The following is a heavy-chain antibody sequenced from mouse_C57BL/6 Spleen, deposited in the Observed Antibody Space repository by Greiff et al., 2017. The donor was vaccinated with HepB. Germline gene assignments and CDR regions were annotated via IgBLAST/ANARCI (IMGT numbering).Heavy chain of an antibody. J-gene: IGHJ1*03. V-gene: IGHV1-69*01. CDR3: ARRDYYGSSYGYFDV. Sequence: VQLQQPGAELVMPGASVKLSCKASGYTFTSYWMHWVKQRPGQGLEWIGEIDPSDSYTNYNQKFEGKSTLTVDKSSSTAYMQLSSLTSEDSAVYYCARRDYYGSSYGYFDVWGTGTTVTVSS. CDR1: GYTFTSYW. CDR2: IDPSDSYT. D-gene: IGHD1-1*01.